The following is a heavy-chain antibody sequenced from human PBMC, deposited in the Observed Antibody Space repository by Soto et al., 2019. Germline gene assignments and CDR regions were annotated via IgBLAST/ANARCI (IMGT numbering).Heavy chain of an antibody. CDR2: ISGSGGST. J-gene: IGHJ4*02. CDR1: GFTFSSYA. Sequence: EVQLLESGGGLVQPGGSLRLSCAASGFTFSSYAMSWVRQAPGKGLAWVSAISGSGGSTYYADSVKGRFTISRDNSKNTLYLQMNSLRAEDTAVYYCAKGDWYSSSSGYDYWGQGTLVTVSS. V-gene: IGHV3-23*01. CDR3: AKGDWYSSSSGYDY. D-gene: IGHD6-6*01.